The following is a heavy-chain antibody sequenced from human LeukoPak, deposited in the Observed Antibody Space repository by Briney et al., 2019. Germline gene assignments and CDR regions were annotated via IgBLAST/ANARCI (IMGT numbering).Heavy chain of an antibody. CDR3: ASPYYYDSRGFFGD. CDR2: IYHSGST. D-gene: IGHD3-22*01. Sequence: PSETLSLTCTVSGYSISSGYYWGWIRQPPGKGLEWIGSIYHSGSTYYNPSLKSRVTISVDTSKNQFSLKLSSVTAADTAVYYCASPYYYDSRGFFGDWGQGTLVTVSS. J-gene: IGHJ4*02. CDR1: GYSISSGYY. V-gene: IGHV4-38-2*02.